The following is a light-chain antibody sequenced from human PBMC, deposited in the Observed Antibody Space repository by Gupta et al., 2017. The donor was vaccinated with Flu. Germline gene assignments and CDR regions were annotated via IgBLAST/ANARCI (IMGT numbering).Light chain of an antibody. CDR2: GAS. V-gene: IGKV3-15*01. CDR3: QQYNKWGT. J-gene: IGKJ4*01. Sequence: EIVMTQSPATLSVSTGERATLSCRASQGVSTNLAWYQQKPGQAPRLLIYGASTRATGIPARFSGSGSGTEFTLTISSLQSEDFAVYYCQQYNKWGTFGGGTKVEIK. CDR1: QGVSTN.